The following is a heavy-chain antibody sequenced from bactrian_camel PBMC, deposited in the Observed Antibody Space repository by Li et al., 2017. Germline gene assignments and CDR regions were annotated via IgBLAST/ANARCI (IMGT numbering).Heavy chain of an antibody. CDR3: AAESRYCSGGSPHY. V-gene: IGHV3S57*01. J-gene: IGHJ4*01. CDR1: AYSGYN. Sequence: HVQLVESGGGSVQAGGSMRLSCARAYSGYNMAWFRQAPGQQREGVATLLIDDSTEYADSVKGRFTISRDNAKNTLYLQMNSLKPEDTAMYYCAAESRYCSGGSPHYWGQGTQVTVS. D-gene: IGHD2*01. CDR2: LLIDDST.